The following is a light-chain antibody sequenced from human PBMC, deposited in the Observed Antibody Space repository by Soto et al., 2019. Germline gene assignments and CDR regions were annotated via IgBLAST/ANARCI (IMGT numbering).Light chain of an antibody. V-gene: IGLV2-14*01. CDR2: EVS. CDR1: SSDVDGYNY. J-gene: IGLJ3*02. CDR3: SSYTSSSTWV. Sequence: QPASVSGSPGQSITISCTGTSSDVDGYNYVSWYQQHPGKAPKLMIYEVSNRPSGVSNRFSGSKSGNTASLTISGLQAEDEADYYCSSYTSSSTWVFGGGTKLTVL.